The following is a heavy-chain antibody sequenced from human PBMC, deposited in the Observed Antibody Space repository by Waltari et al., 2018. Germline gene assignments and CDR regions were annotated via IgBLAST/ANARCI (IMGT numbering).Heavy chain of an antibody. CDR2: IYWDDDE. V-gene: IGHV2-5*02. D-gene: IGHD5-18*01. CDR1: GFSLHTPGVG. CDR3: AHWKSWGSAMFT. Sequence: QITLKESGLTLVKPTQTLQLTCTFSGFSLHTPGVGVGWISQPPEKALEWIALIYWDDDERYSPSLKTRLTITKDTSKNQVVLTMTNVDPVDTATYYCAHWKSWGSAMFTWGQGTQVTVSS. J-gene: IGHJ5*02.